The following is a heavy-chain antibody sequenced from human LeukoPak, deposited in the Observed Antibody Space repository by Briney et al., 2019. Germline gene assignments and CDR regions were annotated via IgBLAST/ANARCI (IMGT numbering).Heavy chain of an antibody. CDR2: LYYSVIT. Sequence: SGAPFLPSTVAGGSISSYYWRWILQPPGAGLEAVGYLYYSVITDYHPSLKRRVTISVETSKNQFSLKLSSVTAADTAVYYCARVTGYMIEDYFDYWGQGTLVTVSS. D-gene: IGHD3-22*01. CDR3: ARVTGYMIEDYFDY. V-gene: IGHV4-59*01. J-gene: IGHJ4*02. CDR1: GGSISSYY.